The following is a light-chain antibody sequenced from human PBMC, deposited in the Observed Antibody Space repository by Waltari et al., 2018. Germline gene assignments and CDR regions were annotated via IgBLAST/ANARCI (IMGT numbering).Light chain of an antibody. CDR1: QRISTY. Sequence: DFQMTQSPSSLSESVGDRVTITCRTSQRISTYLNWYQQKPGKAPNLLIYAASSLQSGVPSRFSGSGSGTDFTLTISSLQPEDFATYYCQQSYSPLTFGGGTKVEIK. CDR3: QQSYSPLT. J-gene: IGKJ4*01. CDR2: AAS. V-gene: IGKV1-39*01.